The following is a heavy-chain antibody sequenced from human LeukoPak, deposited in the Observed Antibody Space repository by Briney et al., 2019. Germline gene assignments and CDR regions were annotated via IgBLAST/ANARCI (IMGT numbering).Heavy chain of an antibody. CDR2: INHRGGT. CDR1: GGSISSGDYW. CDR3: ARQIGRDLWSFDY. J-gene: IGHJ4*02. V-gene: IGHV4-39*01. Sequence: PSETLCLTCTVSGGSISSGDYWCGWIRQPPGKGLEWIASINHRGGTHYNPPLKSRVTISVGTSKNQFSLNLRSVTAADTAVYYCARQIGRDLWSFDYWGQGTLVTVSP. D-gene: IGHD2-21*01.